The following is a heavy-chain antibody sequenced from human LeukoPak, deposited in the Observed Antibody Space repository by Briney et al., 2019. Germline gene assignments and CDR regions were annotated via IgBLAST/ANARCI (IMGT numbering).Heavy chain of an antibody. D-gene: IGHD3-10*01. Sequence: ASVKLSCKASGRPFSSYTLSWVRQAPGQGLEWMGRIIPILGIANYAQKFQGRVTNTADKSTSTAYMELSSLRSEDTAVYYCARGITMVRGADNWFDPWGQGTLVTVSA. V-gene: IGHV1-69*02. CDR2: IIPILGIA. CDR3: ARGITMVRGADNWFDP. CDR1: GRPFSSYT. J-gene: IGHJ5*02.